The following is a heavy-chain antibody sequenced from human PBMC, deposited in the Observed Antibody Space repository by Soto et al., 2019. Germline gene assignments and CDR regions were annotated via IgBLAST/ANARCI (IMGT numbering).Heavy chain of an antibody. V-gene: IGHV4-34*01. D-gene: IGHD3-3*01. CDR3: ARGGRYYDFCSGYSRWFDP. CDR2: INHSGST. CDR1: GGSFSGNY. J-gene: IGHJ5*02. Sequence: PSETLSLTCAVYGGSFSGNYWSWIRQPPGKGLEWIGEINHSGSTNYNPSLKSRVTISVDTSKNQFSLKLSSVTAADTAVYYCARGGRYYDFCSGYSRWFDPWGQGTLVTVSS.